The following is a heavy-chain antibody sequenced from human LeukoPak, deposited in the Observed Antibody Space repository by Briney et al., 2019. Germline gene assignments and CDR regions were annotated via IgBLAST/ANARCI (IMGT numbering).Heavy chain of an antibody. D-gene: IGHD4-11*01. Sequence: GGSLRLSCAASGFIFSHYGMHWVRQAPGKGLEWVAVIWSDGTNRFYVDSVKGRFTISRDNSHSTVFLQMNSLRVNDTAIYYCARDAQRGFDYSNALKYWGHGTLVTVSS. CDR1: GFIFSHYG. CDR3: ARDAQRGFDYSNALKY. V-gene: IGHV3-33*08. J-gene: IGHJ4*01. CDR2: IWSDGTNR.